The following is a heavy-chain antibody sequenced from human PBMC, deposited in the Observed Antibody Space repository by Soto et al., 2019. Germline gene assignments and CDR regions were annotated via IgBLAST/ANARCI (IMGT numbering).Heavy chain of an antibody. CDR3: AGGYCSSTSCYDNYYGMDV. D-gene: IGHD2-2*01. CDR2: INPSGGST. J-gene: IGHJ6*02. Sequence: ASVKVSCKASGYTFTSYYMHWVRQAPGQGLEWMGIINPSGGSTSYAQKFQGRVTMTRDTSTSTVYMELSSLRSEDTAVYYCAGGYCSSTSCYDNYYGMDVWGQGTTVTVSS. V-gene: IGHV1-46*01. CDR1: GYTFTSYY.